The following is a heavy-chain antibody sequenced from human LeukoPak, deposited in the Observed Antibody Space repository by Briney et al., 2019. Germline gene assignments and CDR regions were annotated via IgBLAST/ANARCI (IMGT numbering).Heavy chain of an antibody. CDR3: ARDLQTGLAFDA. J-gene: IGHJ3*01. CDR1: GSTFSSYS. CDR2: ISSSSSYI. Sequence: GGSLRLSCAASGSTFSSYSMNWVRQAPGKGLEWVSSISSSSSYIYYADSVKGRFTISRDNAANSLFLQMNSLRVEDTAVYYCARDLQTGLAFDAWGQGTVVAVSS. D-gene: IGHD7-27*01. V-gene: IGHV3-21*06.